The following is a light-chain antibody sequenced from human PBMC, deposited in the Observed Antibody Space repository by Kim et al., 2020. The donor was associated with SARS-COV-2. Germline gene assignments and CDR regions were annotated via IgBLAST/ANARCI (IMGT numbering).Light chain of an antibody. CDR2: HIS. Sequence: LSPGERAPLSCRASRSISTYLDWYQQKPGQAPRLLITHISSRATGIPARFSGSGSGTDFTLTISSLEPEDVALYYCQQRDNWPLTFGGGTKVDIK. V-gene: IGKV3-11*01. CDR3: QQRDNWPLT. CDR1: RSISTY. J-gene: IGKJ4*01.